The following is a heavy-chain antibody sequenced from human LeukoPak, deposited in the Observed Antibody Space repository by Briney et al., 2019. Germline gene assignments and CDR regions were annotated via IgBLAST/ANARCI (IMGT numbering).Heavy chain of an antibody. V-gene: IGHV4-59*01. Sequence: SETLSLTCTVSGGSISSYYWSWIRQPPGKGLEWIGYIYYSGSTNYNPSLKSRVTISVDTSKNQFSLKLSSVTAADTAVYYCARMGGYSYGYINWYFDLWGRGTLVTVSS. J-gene: IGHJ2*01. CDR2: IYYSGST. CDR1: GGSISSYY. D-gene: IGHD5-18*01. CDR3: ARMGGYSYGYINWYFDL.